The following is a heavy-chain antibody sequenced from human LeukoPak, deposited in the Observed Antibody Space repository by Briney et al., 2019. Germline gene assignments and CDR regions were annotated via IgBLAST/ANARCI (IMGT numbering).Heavy chain of an antibody. CDR3: ARLIGWSRFDP. V-gene: IGHV3-33*01. D-gene: IGHD6-19*01. J-gene: IGHJ5*02. CDR1: GFTFSSYG. Sequence: PGGSLRLSCAASGFTFSSYGMHWVRQAPGKGLEWVALIWYDGSKQCYADSVKGRFTISRDNSKNTLHLQMNSLRAEDTAVFYCARLIGWSRFDPWGQGALVTVSS. CDR2: IWYDGSKQ.